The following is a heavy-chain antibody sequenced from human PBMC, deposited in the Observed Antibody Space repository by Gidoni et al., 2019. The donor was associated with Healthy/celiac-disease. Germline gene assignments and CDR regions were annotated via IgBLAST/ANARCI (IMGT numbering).Heavy chain of an antibody. J-gene: IGHJ5*02. Sequence: EVQLVQSGAEVKKPGESLRISCTGSGYSFTSYWISWVRQMPGKGLEWMGRIDPSDSYTNYSPSFQGHVTISADKPISTAYLQWSSLKASDTAMYYCARQVLLWGDDYGDWFDPWGQGTLVTVSS. CDR1: GYSFTSYW. CDR3: ARQVLLWGDDYGDWFDP. V-gene: IGHV5-10-1*03. D-gene: IGHD4-17*01. CDR2: IDPSDSYT.